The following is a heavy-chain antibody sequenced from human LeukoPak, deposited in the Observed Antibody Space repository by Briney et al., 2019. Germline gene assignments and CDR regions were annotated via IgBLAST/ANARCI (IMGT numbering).Heavy chain of an antibody. Sequence: QPGGSLRLSCAASGFTFSSYGMHWVRQAPGKGLEWVAFIRYDGSNKYYADSVKGRFTNSRDNSKNTLYLQMNSLRAEDTAVYYCAKDPSFRPGYFDYWGQGTLVTVSS. V-gene: IGHV3-30*02. J-gene: IGHJ4*02. CDR3: AKDPSFRPGYFDY. CDR1: GFTFSSYG. CDR2: IRYDGSNK. D-gene: IGHD6-6*01.